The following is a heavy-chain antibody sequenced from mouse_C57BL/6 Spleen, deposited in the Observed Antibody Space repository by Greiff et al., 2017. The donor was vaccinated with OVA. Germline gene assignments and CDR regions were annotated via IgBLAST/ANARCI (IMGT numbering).Heavy chain of an antibody. CDR1: GYAFSSSW. V-gene: IGHV1-82*01. Sequence: VQLVESGPELVKPGASVKISCKASGYAFSSSWMNWVKQRPGKGLEWIGRIYPGDGDTNYNGKFKGKATLTADKSSSTAYMQLSSLTSEDSAVYFCARSLSTMVTDWYFDVWGTGTTVTVSS. J-gene: IGHJ1*03. D-gene: IGHD2-2*01. CDR3: ARSLSTMVTDWYFDV. CDR2: IYPGDGDT.